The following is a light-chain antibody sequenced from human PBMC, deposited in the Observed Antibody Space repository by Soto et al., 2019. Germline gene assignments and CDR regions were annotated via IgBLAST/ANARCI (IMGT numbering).Light chain of an antibody. CDR2: DAS. V-gene: IGKV3D-15*01. J-gene: IGKJ1*01. CDR3: QQYNNWPGT. CDR1: QSISSY. Sequence: EIVMTQSPATLSVPPGERATLSCRASQSISSYLAWYQQKPGQAPRRLIYDASTRAAGIPARFSGSGSGTEFTLTISSLQSEDFAVYYCQQYNNWPGTFGQGTKVEIK.